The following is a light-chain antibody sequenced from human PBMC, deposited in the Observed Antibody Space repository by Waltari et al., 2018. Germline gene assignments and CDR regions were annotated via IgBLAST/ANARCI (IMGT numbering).Light chain of an antibody. J-gene: IGKJ4*02. CDR1: QTISSSA. V-gene: IGKV3-20*01. CDR2: GTS. CDR3: QQYDGSTVT. Sequence: VLKQSPGPLSLSPGEGAALSCRASQTISSSALTWYQQKPGQAPSLLIYGTSSRATGIPDRFSGSGSGTDFTLTIRRLDPEDFAVYYCQQYDGSTVTFGGGTKVEVK.